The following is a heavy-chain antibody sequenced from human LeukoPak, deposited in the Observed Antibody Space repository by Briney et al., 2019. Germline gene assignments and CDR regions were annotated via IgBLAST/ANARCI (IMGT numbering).Heavy chain of an antibody. Sequence: PGGSLRLSCAGSGYTFDDYGMRWVRQAPGKGLEWVAGINWNGGSTGYAASVKGRCTISRDNAKTALYLEMNSLRVEDTAFYYCVRLGRDGYTYGAAYWGKGALVTVSS. V-gene: IGHV3-20*04. D-gene: IGHD5-24*01. CDR3: VRLGRDGYTYGAAY. J-gene: IGHJ1*01. CDR2: INWNGGST. CDR1: GYTFDDYG.